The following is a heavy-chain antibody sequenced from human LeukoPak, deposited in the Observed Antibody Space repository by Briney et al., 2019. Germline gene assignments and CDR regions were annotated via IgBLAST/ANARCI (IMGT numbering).Heavy chain of an antibody. D-gene: IGHD3-22*01. J-gene: IGHJ2*01. CDR3: ARETPIVVVKSAYWYFDL. CDR1: GGTFSSYA. CDR2: IIPILGIA. V-gene: IGHV1-69*04. Sequence: GSSVKVSCKASGGTFSSYAISWVRQAPGQGLEWMGRIIPILGIANYAQKFQGRATITADKSTSTAYMELSSLRSEDTAVYYCARETPIVVVKSAYWYFDLWGRGTLVTVSS.